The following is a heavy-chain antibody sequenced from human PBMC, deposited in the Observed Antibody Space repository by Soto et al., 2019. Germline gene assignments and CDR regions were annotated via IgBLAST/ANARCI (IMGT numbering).Heavy chain of an antibody. CDR2: INHSGST. V-gene: IGHV4-34*01. CDR1: GGSFSGYY. CDR3: VRLRLSVAGTDAFDI. Sequence: SETLSLTCAVYGGSFSGYYWSWIRQPPGKGLEWIGEINHSGSTNYNPSLKSRVTISVDTSKNQFSLKLSSVTAADTAVYYCVRLRLSVAGTDAFDICGQGTMVPVSS. D-gene: IGHD6-19*01. J-gene: IGHJ3*02.